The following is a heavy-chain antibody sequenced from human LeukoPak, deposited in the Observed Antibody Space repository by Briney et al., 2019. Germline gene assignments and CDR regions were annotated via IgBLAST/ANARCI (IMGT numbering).Heavy chain of an antibody. Sequence: SETLSLTCTVSGYSISSGYYWGWIRQPPGKGLEWIGSIYHSGSTYYNPSLKGRVTISVDTSKNQFSLKLSSVTAADTAVYYCARGLGLVRIAYFDHWGQGTLVTVSS. J-gene: IGHJ4*02. D-gene: IGHD3/OR15-3a*01. CDR2: IYHSGST. CDR1: GYSISSGYY. V-gene: IGHV4-38-2*02. CDR3: ARGLGLVRIAYFDH.